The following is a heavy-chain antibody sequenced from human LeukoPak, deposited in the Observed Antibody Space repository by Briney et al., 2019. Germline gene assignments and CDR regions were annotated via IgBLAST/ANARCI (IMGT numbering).Heavy chain of an antibody. CDR3: ARLRNGYFDL. CDR1: GGSISSGGYS. Sequence: PSETLSLTCAVSGGSISSGGYSWSWIRQPPGKGLEWIGYIYHSGSTYYNPSLKSRVTISVDRSKSQFSLKLSSVTAADTAVYHCARLRNGYFDLWGRGTLVTVSS. CDR2: IYHSGST. V-gene: IGHV4-30-2*01. D-gene: IGHD4/OR15-4a*01. J-gene: IGHJ2*01.